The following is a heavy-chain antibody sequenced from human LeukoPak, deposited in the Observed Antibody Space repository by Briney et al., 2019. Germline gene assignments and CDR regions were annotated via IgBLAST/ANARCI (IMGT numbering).Heavy chain of an antibody. D-gene: IGHD6-13*01. CDR1: GYTFTGYY. Sequence: ASVKVSCKASGYTFTGYYMHWVRQAPGQGLEWMGWINPKSGGTNYAQKFQGRVTMTRDTSISTAYMELSRLRSDDTAVYYCARVGPQQLFDYWGQGTLVTVSS. J-gene: IGHJ4*02. V-gene: IGHV1-2*02. CDR2: INPKSGGT. CDR3: ARVGPQQLFDY.